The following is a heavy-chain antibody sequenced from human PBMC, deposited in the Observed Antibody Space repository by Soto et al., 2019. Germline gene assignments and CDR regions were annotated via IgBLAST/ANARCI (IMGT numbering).Heavy chain of an antibody. Sequence: GGSLRLSCAASGFTFSNAWMNWVRQAPGKGLEWVGRIKSKTDGGTTDYAAPGKGRFTISRDDSKNTLYLQMNSLKTEDTAVYYCTTDLAYYYGSGSYSPWLPGKNDYWGQGTLVTVSS. J-gene: IGHJ4*02. CDR2: IKSKTDGGTT. CDR3: TTDLAYYYGSGSYSPWLPGKNDY. CDR1: GFTFSNAW. V-gene: IGHV3-15*07. D-gene: IGHD3-10*01.